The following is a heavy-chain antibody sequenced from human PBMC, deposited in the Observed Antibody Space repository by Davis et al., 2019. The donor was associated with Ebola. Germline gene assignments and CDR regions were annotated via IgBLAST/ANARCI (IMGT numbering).Heavy chain of an antibody. CDR2: INPSGGST. D-gene: IGHD6-19*01. CDR1: GYTFTSYY. J-gene: IGHJ4*02. CDR3: AFQTPEYSSGWYYGY. V-gene: IGHV1-46*01. Sequence: ASVKVSCKASGYTFTSYYMHWVRQAPGQGLEWMGIINPSGGSTSYAQKFQGRVTMTRDTSTSTVYMELSSLRSEDTAVYYCAFQTPEYSSGWYYGYWGQGTLVTVSS.